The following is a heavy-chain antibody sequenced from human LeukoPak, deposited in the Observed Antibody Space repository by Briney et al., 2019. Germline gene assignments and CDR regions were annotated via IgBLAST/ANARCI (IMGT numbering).Heavy chain of an antibody. CDR3: AREARRIQLWFDY. J-gene: IGHJ4*02. CDR1: GGTFSSYA. D-gene: IGHD5-18*01. V-gene: IGHV1-69*04. Sequence: SVKVSCKASGGTFSSYAISWVRQAPGQGLEWMGRIIPILGIANCAQKFQGRVTITADKSTSTAYMELSSLRSEDTAVYYCAREARRIQLWFDYWGQGTLVTVSS. CDR2: IIPILGIA.